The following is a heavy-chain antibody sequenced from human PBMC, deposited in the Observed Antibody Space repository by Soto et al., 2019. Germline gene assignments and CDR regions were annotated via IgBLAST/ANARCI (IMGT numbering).Heavy chain of an antibody. J-gene: IGHJ4*02. CDR2: IYPGDSDT. CDR3: ARLDDYGYTIDY. CDR1: GYSFTSHW. D-gene: IGHD5-12*01. Sequence: GESLKISCQGSGYSFTSHWIAWVRQMPGKGLEWMGIIYPGDSDTRYSPSFQGQVTMSGDKSISTAHVQWHSLKASDTAMYYCARLDDYGYTIDYWGQGSLVTVSS. V-gene: IGHV5-51*01.